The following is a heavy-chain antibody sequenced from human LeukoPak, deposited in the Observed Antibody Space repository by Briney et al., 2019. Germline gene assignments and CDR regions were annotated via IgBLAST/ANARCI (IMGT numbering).Heavy chain of an antibody. CDR2: IKQDGSEK. CDR1: GITFSSYW. J-gene: IGHJ4*02. CDR3: ARTLYDFWSGYYGGTLFDY. V-gene: IGHV3-7*01. Sequence: GGSLRLSCAASGITFSSYWMSWVRQAPGKGLEWVANIKQDGSEKYYVDSVKGRFTISRDNAKNSLYLQMNSLRAEDTAVYYCARTLYDFWSGYYGGTLFDYWGQGTLVTVSS. D-gene: IGHD3-3*01.